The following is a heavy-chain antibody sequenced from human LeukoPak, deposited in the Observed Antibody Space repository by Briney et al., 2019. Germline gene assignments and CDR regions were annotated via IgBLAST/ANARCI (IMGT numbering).Heavy chain of an antibody. CDR3: ARDSPILRGVTGY. V-gene: IGHV3-48*03. CDR1: GFTFSTYE. J-gene: IGHJ4*02. CDR2: ISSSGSTI. D-gene: IGHD3-10*01. Sequence: GGSLRLSCAGSGFTFSTYEMNWGRQAPGKGLEWVSYISSSGSTIYYADSVKGRFTVSRDNAKNSLYLQMNSLRVEDTAVYYCARDSPILRGVTGYWGQGTLVIVSS.